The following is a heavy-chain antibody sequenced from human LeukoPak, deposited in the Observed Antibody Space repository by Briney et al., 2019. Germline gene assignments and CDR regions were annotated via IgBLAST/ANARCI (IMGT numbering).Heavy chain of an antibody. J-gene: IGHJ4*02. CDR3: ARDPKGIAAAEGY. Sequence: ASVKVSCKASGYTFTSYGISWVRQAPGQGLEWMGRINPNSGGTNYAQKFQGRVTMTRDTSISTAYVELSRLRSDDTAVYYCARDPKGIAAAEGYWGQGTLVTVSS. CDR1: GYTFTSYG. CDR2: INPNSGGT. D-gene: IGHD6-13*01. V-gene: IGHV1-2*06.